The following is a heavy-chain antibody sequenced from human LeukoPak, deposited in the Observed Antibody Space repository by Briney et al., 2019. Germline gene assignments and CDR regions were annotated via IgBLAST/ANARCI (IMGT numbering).Heavy chain of an antibody. V-gene: IGHV1-2*06. CDR2: INPNGGGT. CDR1: GYTFTGYY. J-gene: IGHJ4*02. CDR3: ARGNPTQLLRYFDWLLDY. D-gene: IGHD3-9*01. Sequence: ASVKVSCKASGYTFTGYYMHWVRQAPGQGLEWMGRINPNGGGTNYAQKFQGRVTMTRDTSISTAYMELSRLRSDDTAVYYCARGNPTQLLRYFDWLLDYWGQGTLVTVSS.